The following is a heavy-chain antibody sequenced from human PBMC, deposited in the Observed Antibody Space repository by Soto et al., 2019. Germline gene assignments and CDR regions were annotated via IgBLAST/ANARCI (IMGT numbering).Heavy chain of an antibody. V-gene: IGHV1-18*01. CDR3: ARDLLYSSSWQPAYDH. J-gene: IGHJ4*02. CDR2: IIAYNGNT. Sequence: QVQLVQSGAEVKKPGASVKVSCKASGYTFTTYGISWVRQAPGQGLEWMGWIIAYNGNTNYAQKLQGRVTMTTDTSTSTAYMELRSLRSDDTAVYYCARDLLYSSSWQPAYDHWGQGPRVTVSS. CDR1: GYTFTTYG. D-gene: IGHD6-13*01.